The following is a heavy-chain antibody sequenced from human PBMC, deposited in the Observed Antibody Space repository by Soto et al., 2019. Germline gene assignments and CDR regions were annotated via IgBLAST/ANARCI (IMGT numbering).Heavy chain of an antibody. CDR2: ISGSGGST. V-gene: IGHV3-23*01. D-gene: IGHD2-2*01. CDR3: ASFYCSSTSCYGSFDY. CDR1: GFTFSSYA. J-gene: IGHJ4*02. Sequence: GGSLRLSCAASGFTFSSYAMSWVRQAPGKGLEWVSAISGSGGSTYYADSVKGRFTISRDNSKNTLYLQMNSLRAEDTAVYYCASFYCSSTSCYGSFDYWGQGTLVTVSS.